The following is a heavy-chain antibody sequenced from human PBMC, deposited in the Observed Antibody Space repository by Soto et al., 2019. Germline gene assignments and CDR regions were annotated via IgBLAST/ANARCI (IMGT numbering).Heavy chain of an antibody. CDR2: IYPGDSDT. Sequence: GESLKISCKGSGYSFTSYWIGWVRQMPGKGLEWMGIIYPGDSDTRYSPSFQGQVTISADKSISTAYLQWSSLKASDTAMYYCASGYSGYDPNYYYYYGMDVWGQGTTVTVSS. CDR3: ASGYSGYDPNYYYYYGMDV. D-gene: IGHD5-12*01. V-gene: IGHV5-51*01. CDR1: GYSFTSYW. J-gene: IGHJ6*02.